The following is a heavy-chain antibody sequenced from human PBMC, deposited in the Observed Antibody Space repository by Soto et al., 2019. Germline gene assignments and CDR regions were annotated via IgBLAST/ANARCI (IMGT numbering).Heavy chain of an antibody. V-gene: IGHV1-69*13. J-gene: IGHJ6*02. D-gene: IGHD6-19*01. CDR3: ARLIAVGYYYGMDV. Sequence: GASVKVSCKASGGTFSSCAISWVRQAPGQGLEWMGGIIPIFGTANYAQKFQGRVTITADESTSTAYMELSSLRSEDTAVYYCARLIAVGYYYGMDVWGQGTTVTVSS. CDR2: IIPIFGTA. CDR1: GGTFSSCA.